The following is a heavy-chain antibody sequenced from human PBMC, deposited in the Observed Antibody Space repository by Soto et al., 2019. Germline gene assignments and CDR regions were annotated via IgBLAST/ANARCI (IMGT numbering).Heavy chain of an antibody. CDR3: ATERITIFGVAPDVAY. D-gene: IGHD3-3*01. CDR2: FDPEDGET. J-gene: IGHJ4*02. V-gene: IGHV1-24*01. CDR1: GYTLTELS. Sequence: ASVKVSCKVSGYTLTELSMHWVRQAPGKGLEWMGGFDPEDGETIYAQKFQGRVTMTEDTSTDTAYMELSSLRSEDTAVYYCATERITIFGVAPDVAYWGQGTLVTSPQ.